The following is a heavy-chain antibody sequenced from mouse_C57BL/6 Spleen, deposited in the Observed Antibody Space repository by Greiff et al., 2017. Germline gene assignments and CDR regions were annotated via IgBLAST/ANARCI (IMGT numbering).Heavy chain of an antibody. V-gene: IGHV2-2*01. CDR2: IWSGGST. Sequence: QFQLQQSGPGLVQPSQCLTITCTASGFSLTSYGVHWVRPSPGKGLEWLGLIWSGGSTDYNAALISRLSISKDNSKSQVLFKMNSQLAGVTSIYYCARSRDLRRTWFAYWGQGTLVTVSA. CDR3: ARSRDLRRTWFAY. D-gene: IGHD3-3*01. J-gene: IGHJ3*01. CDR1: GFSLTSYG.